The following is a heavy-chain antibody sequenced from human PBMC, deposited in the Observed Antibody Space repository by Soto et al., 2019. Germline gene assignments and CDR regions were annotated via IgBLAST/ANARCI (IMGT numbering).Heavy chain of an antibody. V-gene: IGHV4-34*01. CDR1: GGSFSGYY. Sequence: SETLSLTGAVYGGSFSGYYCSWIRQPPWKGLEWIGEINHSGITNYNPSLKSRVTISVDTSKNQFSLKLSSVTAADTAVYYCARLVGATPGSQGPFDYCGQGTLVTFSS. CDR3: ARLVGATPGSQGPFDY. CDR2: INHSGIT. D-gene: IGHD1-26*01. J-gene: IGHJ4*02.